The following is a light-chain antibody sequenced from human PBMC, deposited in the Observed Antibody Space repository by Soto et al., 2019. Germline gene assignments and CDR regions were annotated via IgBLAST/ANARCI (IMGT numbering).Light chain of an antibody. V-gene: IGLV2-23*02. CDR2: EVS. CDR3: CSYAGNSTYV. J-gene: IGLJ1*01. Sequence: QSSLTQPASVSGSPGQSITISCPGSSIDVVSYNLVSWYQQHPGKAPKIMIYEVSKRPSGVSSRFSGSKSGNTASLTISGLQAEDEADYYCCSYAGNSTYVFGTGTKVTGL. CDR1: SIDVVSYNL.